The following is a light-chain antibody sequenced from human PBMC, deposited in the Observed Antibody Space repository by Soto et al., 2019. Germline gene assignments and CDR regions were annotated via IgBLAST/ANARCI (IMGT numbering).Light chain of an antibody. CDR3: QQSFTTPLT. V-gene: IGKV1-39*01. CDR1: QSIGRF. Sequence: DIQMTQSPSSLSASVGDRVTITCRASQSIGRFLNWHQQKPGKAPNVLINVASTLRSGVPSRFSGSGSGTDFNLTINSLQPEHFATYFCQQSFTTPLTFGGGTKVDI. J-gene: IGKJ4*01. CDR2: VAS.